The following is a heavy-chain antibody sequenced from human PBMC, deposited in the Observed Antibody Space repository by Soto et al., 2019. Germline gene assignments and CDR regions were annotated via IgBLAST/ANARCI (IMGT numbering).Heavy chain of an antibody. Sequence: SETLSLTCTVSGGSISSGGYYWSWIRQHPGKGLEWIGYIYYSGSTYYNPSLKSRVTISVDTSKNQFSLKLSSVTAADTAVYYCARGVLKNWFDPWGQGTLVTVSS. CDR1: GGSISSGGYY. J-gene: IGHJ5*02. CDR2: IYYSGST. CDR3: ARGVLKNWFDP. V-gene: IGHV4-31*03.